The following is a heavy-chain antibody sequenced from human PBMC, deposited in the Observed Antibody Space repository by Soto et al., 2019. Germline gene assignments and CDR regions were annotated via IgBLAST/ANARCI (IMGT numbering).Heavy chain of an antibody. D-gene: IGHD2-2*01. V-gene: IGHV1-18*01. CDR3: ARDLTIVPATHPRLENYGMDV. J-gene: IGHJ6*02. Sequence: QVQLLQSAGEVKKPGASVQVSCKASGYSFTSYGISWVRRAPGQGLEWMGWISPYNGHTQFVERFQGRVTMTTDTSTKTAYMELRNLRSDDTAHYYCARDLTIVPATHPRLENYGMDVWGQGTTVIVSS. CDR2: ISPYNGHT. CDR1: GYSFTSYG.